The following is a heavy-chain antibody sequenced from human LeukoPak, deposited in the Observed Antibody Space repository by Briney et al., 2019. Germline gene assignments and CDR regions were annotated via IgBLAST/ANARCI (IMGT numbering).Heavy chain of an antibody. CDR3: ARRPYYYDSSGYYYYFDY. Sequence: GESLKISCKGSGYSFTNYWIGWVRQMPGKGLEWRGIIYPGDSDTRYSPSFQGQVTISADKSISTAYQQWSSLKASDTAMYYCARRPYYYDSSGYYYYFDYWGQGTLVTVSS. CDR2: IYPGDSDT. V-gene: IGHV5-51*01. D-gene: IGHD3-22*01. J-gene: IGHJ4*02. CDR1: GYSFTNYW.